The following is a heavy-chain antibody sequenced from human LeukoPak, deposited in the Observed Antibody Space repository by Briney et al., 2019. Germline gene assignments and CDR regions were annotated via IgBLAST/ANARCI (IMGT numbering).Heavy chain of an antibody. V-gene: IGHV3-23*01. CDR2: ISGSGYSA. CDR1: GFTISSYG. D-gene: IGHD1-26*01. Sequence: PGGSLRLSCAASGFTISSYGMNWVRQAPGKGLEWVSTISGSGYSAYCADSVKGRFTISRDNSKNTLYLQMNTLRAEDAAIYYCAREVGEFDYWGQGTLVTVSS. J-gene: IGHJ4*02. CDR3: AREVGEFDY.